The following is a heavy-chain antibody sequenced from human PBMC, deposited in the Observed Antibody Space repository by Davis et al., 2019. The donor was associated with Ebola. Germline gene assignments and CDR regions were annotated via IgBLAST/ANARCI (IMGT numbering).Heavy chain of an antibody. CDR3: ARDMELRGWDY. CDR2: IYPSGST. V-gene: IGHV4-4*07. Sequence: MPSETLSPTCTVSRAAVRSFYRSWTRQPAGKGLEWMGRIYPSGSTDYNASLKSRITISEDWSKNQVFLELTSVTAADTAVYYCARDMELRGWDYWGQGIPVTVSS. CDR1: RAAVRSFY. D-gene: IGHD1-7*01. J-gene: IGHJ4*02.